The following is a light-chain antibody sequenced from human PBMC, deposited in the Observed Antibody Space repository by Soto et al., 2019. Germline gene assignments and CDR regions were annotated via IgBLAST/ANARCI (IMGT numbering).Light chain of an antibody. CDR1: SSNIGSNY. CDR2: SNN. Sequence: QSVLTQRPSASGTPGQRVTISCSGSSSNIGSNYVYWHQQLPGTAPKLLIYSNNQRPSGVPDRFSGSKSGTSASLAISGLRSEDEADYYCAAWDDSLSGRYVFGTGTKVTVL. CDR3: AAWDDSLSGRYV. V-gene: IGLV1-47*02. J-gene: IGLJ1*01.